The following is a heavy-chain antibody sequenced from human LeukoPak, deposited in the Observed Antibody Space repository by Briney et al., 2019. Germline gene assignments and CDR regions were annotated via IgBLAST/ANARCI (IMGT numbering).Heavy chain of an antibody. CDR2: IKSKTDGGTT. Sequence: PGGSLRLSCAASGFTFSNCDMSWVRQAPGKGLEWVGRIKSKTDGGTTDYAAPVKGRFTISRDDSKNTLYLQMNSLKTEDTAVYYCTTDLASYDSSGYYLVLDAFDIWGQGTMVTVSS. V-gene: IGHV3-15*01. D-gene: IGHD3-22*01. CDR1: GFTFSNCD. CDR3: TTDLASYDSSGYYLVLDAFDI. J-gene: IGHJ3*02.